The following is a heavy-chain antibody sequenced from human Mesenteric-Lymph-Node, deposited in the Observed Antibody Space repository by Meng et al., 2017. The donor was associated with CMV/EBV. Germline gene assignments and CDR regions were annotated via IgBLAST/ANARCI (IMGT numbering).Heavy chain of an antibody. V-gene: IGHV4-4*02. D-gene: IGHD6-13*01. Sequence: LACAVSGGSISSSDWWSWVRQPPGKGLEWIGEIYHSGSTNYNPSLKSRVTISVDKSKNQFSLKLSSVTAADTAVYYCASLEAAAQIDYWGQGTLVTVSS. J-gene: IGHJ4*02. CDR3: ASLEAAAQIDY. CDR1: GGSISSSDW. CDR2: IYHSGST.